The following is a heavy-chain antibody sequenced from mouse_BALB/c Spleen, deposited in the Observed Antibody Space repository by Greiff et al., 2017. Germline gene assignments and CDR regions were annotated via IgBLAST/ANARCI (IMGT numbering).Heavy chain of an antibody. Sequence: EVKVVESGGGLVQPGGSRKLSCAASGFTFSSFGMHWVRQAPEKGLEWVAYISSGSSTIYYADTVKGRFTISRDNPKNTLFLQMTSLRSEDTTMYYCAREGNDYDGREYAMDYWGQGTSVTVSS. CDR2: ISSGSSTI. CDR3: AREGNDYDGREYAMDY. V-gene: IGHV5-17*02. CDR1: GFTFSSFG. D-gene: IGHD2-4*01. J-gene: IGHJ4*01.